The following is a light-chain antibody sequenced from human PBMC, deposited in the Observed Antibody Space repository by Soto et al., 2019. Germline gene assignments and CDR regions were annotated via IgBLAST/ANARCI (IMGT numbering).Light chain of an antibody. J-gene: IGKJ4*01. CDR1: QSITSY. CDR2: TAS. V-gene: IGKV1-39*01. CDR3: QQSRSIPLT. Sequence: DIQLTQSPSSMSASVGDRLTITCRASQSITSYLNWYQQKPGKAPTLLIYTASILQSGVPSRFSGSVSGTDCTLTISSLKKEDGATYYCQQSRSIPLTFGGGTKVDIK.